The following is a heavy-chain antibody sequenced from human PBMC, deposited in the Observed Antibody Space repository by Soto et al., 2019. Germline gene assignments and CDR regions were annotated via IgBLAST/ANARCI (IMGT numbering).Heavy chain of an antibody. CDR1: GGSISSGAYY. Sequence: PSETLSLTCSVSGGSISSGAYYWNWIRQHPRKGLEWIGYIYYSGTTYYYPSLGSRVSISADTSKNQFSLKLNSVTVADTAVYYCARNPSHLCASTSCHAFDIWGQGTMVTVSS. CDR2: IYYSGTT. J-gene: IGHJ3*02. CDR3: ARNPSHLCASTSCHAFDI. D-gene: IGHD2-2*01. V-gene: IGHV4-31*03.